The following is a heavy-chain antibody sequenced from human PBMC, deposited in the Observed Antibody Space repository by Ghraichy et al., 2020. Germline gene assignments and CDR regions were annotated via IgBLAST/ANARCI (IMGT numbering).Heavy chain of an antibody. V-gene: IGHV3-21*01. Sequence: GGSLRLSYAASGFTFSTYTMNWVLQAPGQGLEWVSSISSSGSYIYYADSVKGRFTISRDNAKNSLSLQMNSLRAEDTAVYYCARDDRDYYDSGSYYRGDVWGQGTTVTVSS. CDR2: ISSSGSYI. J-gene: IGHJ6*02. D-gene: IGHD3-10*01. CDR3: ARDDRDYYDSGSYYRGDV. CDR1: GFTFSTYT.